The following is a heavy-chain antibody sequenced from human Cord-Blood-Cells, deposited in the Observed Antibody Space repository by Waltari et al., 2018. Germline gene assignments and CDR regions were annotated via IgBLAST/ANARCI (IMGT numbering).Heavy chain of an antibody. CDR3: ARGTFLGDPYYFDY. CDR1: GGSISIYY. CDR2: IYTSGST. V-gene: IGHV4-4*07. Sequence: QVQLQESGPGLVKPSETLSLTCTVSGGSISIYYWSWIRQPAGKGLEWIGRIYTSGSTNYNPSLKSRVTMSVDTSKNQFSLKLSSVTAADTAVYYCARGTFLGDPYYFDYWGQGTLVTVSS. D-gene: IGHD3-16*01. J-gene: IGHJ4*02.